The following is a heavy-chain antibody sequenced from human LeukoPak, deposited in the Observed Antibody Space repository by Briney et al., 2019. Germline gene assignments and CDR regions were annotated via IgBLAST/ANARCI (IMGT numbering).Heavy chain of an antibody. J-gene: IGHJ5*02. CDR2: MYTSGNT. Sequence: PSETLSLTCSVSGGSITNYYWNWIRQPAGKGLEWIGRMYTSGNTNENPSLKNRITMSLDMFKNQFSLKLRSVTAADTAVYYCARGASDYYGSGSYSRQQRRGLRFDPWGQGTLVTVSS. D-gene: IGHD3-10*01. CDR3: ARGASDYYGSGSYSRQQRRGLRFDP. CDR1: GGSITNYY. V-gene: IGHV4-4*07.